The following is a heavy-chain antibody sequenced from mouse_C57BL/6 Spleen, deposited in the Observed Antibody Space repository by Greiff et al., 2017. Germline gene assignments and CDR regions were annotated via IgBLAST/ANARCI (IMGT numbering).Heavy chain of an antibody. Sequence: QVQLKESGPELVKPGASVKISCKASGYAFSSSWMNWVKQRPGKGLEWIGRIYPGDGDTNYNGKFKGKATLTADKSSSTAYMQLSSLTSEDSAVYFCARSDSNYDAMDYWGQGTSVTVSS. J-gene: IGHJ4*01. CDR2: IYPGDGDT. V-gene: IGHV1-82*01. D-gene: IGHD2-5*01. CDR1: GYAFSSSW. CDR3: ARSDSNYDAMDY.